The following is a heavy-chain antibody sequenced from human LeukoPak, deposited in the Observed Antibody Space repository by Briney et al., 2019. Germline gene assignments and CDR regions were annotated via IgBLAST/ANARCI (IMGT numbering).Heavy chain of an antibody. CDR1: GFTFSSYG. Sequence: GGSLRLSCAASGFTFSSYGMNWVRQAPGKGLEWVSYISSSGSTIYYADSVKGRFTISRDNAKNSLYLQMNSLRAEDTAVYYCARNSGYDSDANFDYWGQGTLVTVSS. J-gene: IGHJ4*02. V-gene: IGHV3-48*03. D-gene: IGHD5-12*01. CDR3: ARNSGYDSDANFDY. CDR2: ISSSGSTI.